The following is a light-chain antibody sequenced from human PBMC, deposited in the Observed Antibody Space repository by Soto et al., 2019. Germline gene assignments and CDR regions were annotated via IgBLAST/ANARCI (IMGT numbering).Light chain of an antibody. J-gene: IGLJ1*01. Sequence: QSVLTQPPSVSGSPGQSITISCTGINSDVGGYNYVSWYQXXXXXXXXXXXXXXXHRPSGVSNRFSGSKSDNTASLTISGLQAEDEADYYCSSYTSISTLYVFGTGTKVTVL. CDR2: XXX. CDR1: NSDVGGYNY. CDR3: SSYTSISTLYV. V-gene: IGLV2-14*01.